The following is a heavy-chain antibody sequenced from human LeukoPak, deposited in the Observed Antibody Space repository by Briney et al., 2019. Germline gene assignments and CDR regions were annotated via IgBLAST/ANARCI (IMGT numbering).Heavy chain of an antibody. CDR2: ISSSRSYI. J-gene: IGHJ4*02. V-gene: IGHV3-21*01. CDR1: GFIFSCYS. D-gene: IGHD4-17*01. CDR3: ARDRRSLMTTESQDFDY. Sequence: PGGPVRLFCGACGFIFSCYSMNWLREARGKGLEGFSSISSSRSYIYYADPVKGRFISSRDNAKNSLYPQMNSPRAEDKAAYYCARDRRSLMTTESQDFDYWGTRTLVTVS.